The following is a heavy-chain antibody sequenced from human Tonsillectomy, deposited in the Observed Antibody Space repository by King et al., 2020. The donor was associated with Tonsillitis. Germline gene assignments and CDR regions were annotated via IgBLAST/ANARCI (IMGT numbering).Heavy chain of an antibody. CDR1: GYTFTNYA. Sequence: QVQLVQSGSELKKPGASVKVSCKASGYTFTNYAMNWVRQAPGQGLEWMGWINTNTGNPRYAQGFTGRFVFSLDTSVSTAYLQISSLKAEDTAVYYCARVGVYSAYDWDYYYYGMDVWGQGTTVTVSS. J-gene: IGHJ6*02. V-gene: IGHV7-4-1*02. CDR2: INTNTGNP. CDR3: ARVGVYSAYDWDYYYYGMDV. D-gene: IGHD5-12*01.